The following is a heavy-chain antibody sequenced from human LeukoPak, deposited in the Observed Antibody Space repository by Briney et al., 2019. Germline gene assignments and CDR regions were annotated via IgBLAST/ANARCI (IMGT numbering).Heavy chain of an antibody. CDR1: GGPISSSDYY. CDR3: ARTVGTHRFDY. D-gene: IGHD4-23*01. CDR2: IYYNGNT. J-gene: IGHJ4*02. V-gene: IGHV4-39*01. Sequence: PSETLSLTCTVSGGPISSSDYYWGWIRQPPGERLEWIGTIYYNGNTYYNPSLQSRVIISVDTSKNQFSLKLTSVTAPDTAVYYCARTVGTHRFDYWGQGILVTVSS.